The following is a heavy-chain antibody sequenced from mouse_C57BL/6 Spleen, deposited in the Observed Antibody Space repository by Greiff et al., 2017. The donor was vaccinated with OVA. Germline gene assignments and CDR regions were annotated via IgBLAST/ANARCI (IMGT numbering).Heavy chain of an antibody. CDR1: GFTFSSYA. J-gene: IGHJ3*01. CDR3: TKPPRYYGSSYPFAY. D-gene: IGHD1-1*01. V-gene: IGHV5-9-1*02. Sequence: EVQRVESGEGLVKPGGSLKLSCAASGFTFSSYAMSCVRQTPEKRLEWVAYISSGGDYIYYADTVKGRFTISRDNARNTLYLQMSSLKSEDTAMYYCTKPPRYYGSSYPFAYWGQGTLVTVSA. CDR2: ISSGGDYI.